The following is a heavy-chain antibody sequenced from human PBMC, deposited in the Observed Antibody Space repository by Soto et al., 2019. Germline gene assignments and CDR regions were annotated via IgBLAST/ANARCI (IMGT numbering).Heavy chain of an antibody. Sequence: SETLSLTCAVYGGSFSGYYWSWIRQPPGKGLEWIGEINHSGSTNYNPSVKSRVTISVETSKNKFSLKLISVTDADTAVYYCARYRYNWKYGYYFDYWGQGTLVTVSS. J-gene: IGHJ4*02. D-gene: IGHD1-7*01. CDR3: ARYRYNWKYGYYFDY. CDR1: GGSFSGYY. CDR2: INHSGST. V-gene: IGHV4-34*01.